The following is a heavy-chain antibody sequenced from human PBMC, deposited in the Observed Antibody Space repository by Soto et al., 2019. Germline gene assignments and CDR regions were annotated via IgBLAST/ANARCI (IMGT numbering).Heavy chain of an antibody. D-gene: IGHD2-15*01. J-gene: IGHJ3*02. Sequence: ASVKVSCKASGYTFTSYYMHWVRQAPGQGLEWMGIINPSGGSTSYAQKFQGRVTMTRDTSTSTVYMELSSLRSEDTAVYYFAREYCSGGSCYSDVFDIWGKGTMVTVSS. CDR1: GYTFTSYY. V-gene: IGHV1-46*01. CDR3: AREYCSGGSCYSDVFDI. CDR2: INPSGGST.